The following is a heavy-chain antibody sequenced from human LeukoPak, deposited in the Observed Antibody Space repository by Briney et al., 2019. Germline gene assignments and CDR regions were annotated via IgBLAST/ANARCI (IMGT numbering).Heavy chain of an antibody. CDR3: ARSPARGYDILTNYNDY. Sequence: ASVKVSCKASGYSFTAYVISWVRQAPGQGLEWMGWISTYNPNTNYAQRFQGRVTMTTDTSTSTVYTELRSLRSDDTAVYYCARSPARGYDILTNYNDYWGQGTLVTVSS. CDR1: GYSFTAYV. J-gene: IGHJ4*02. V-gene: IGHV1-18*01. CDR2: ISTYNPNT. D-gene: IGHD3-9*01.